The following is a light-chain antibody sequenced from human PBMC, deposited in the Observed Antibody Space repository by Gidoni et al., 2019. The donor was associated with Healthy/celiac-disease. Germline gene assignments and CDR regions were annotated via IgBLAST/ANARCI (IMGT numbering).Light chain of an antibody. CDR2: AAS. CDR3: QQYYSYPRT. V-gene: IGKV1-8*01. J-gene: IGKJ2*01. CDR1: QGISSY. Sequence: AIRITQSPSALPASTGDRVTITCRASQGISSYLAWYQQKPGKAPKLLIYAASTLQSGVPSRFSGSGSGTDCTLTISCLQSEDFATYYCQQYYSYPRTFGQGTKLEIK.